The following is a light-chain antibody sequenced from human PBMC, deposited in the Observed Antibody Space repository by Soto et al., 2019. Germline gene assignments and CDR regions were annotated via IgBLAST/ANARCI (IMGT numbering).Light chain of an antibody. V-gene: IGLV1-47*02. Sequence: QSVLTQPPSASGTPGQRVTISCSGSSPNIGSNYVSWYQQLPGTAPQLLIYSNNQRPSGVPDRFSGSKSGTSASLAISGLRSEDEADYYCAAWDDSLRGPVFGGGTKVTVL. CDR3: AAWDDSLRGPV. J-gene: IGLJ3*02. CDR1: SPNIGSNY. CDR2: SNN.